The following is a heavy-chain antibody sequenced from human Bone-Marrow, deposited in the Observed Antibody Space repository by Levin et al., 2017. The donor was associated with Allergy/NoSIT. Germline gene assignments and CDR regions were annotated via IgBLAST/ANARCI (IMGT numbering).Heavy chain of an antibody. D-gene: IGHD3-10*01. CDR2: IRGDGSLK. J-gene: IGHJ5*02. V-gene: IGHV3-7*04. CDR3: ARERRGWGEFDA. CDR1: GFTFNNYW. Sequence: QPGGSLRLSCQGSGFTFNNYWMSWVRQAPGRGLEWVGNIRGDGSLKYYEDSVRGRFTMSRDNAKNSLYLQMDSLRAEDTAIYFCARERRGWGEFDAWGQGTLVTVSS.